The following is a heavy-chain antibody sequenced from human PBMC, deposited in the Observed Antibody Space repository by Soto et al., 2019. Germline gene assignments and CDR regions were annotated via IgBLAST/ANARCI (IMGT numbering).Heavy chain of an antibody. Sequence: GPSLRLSCAASGFTLSSYGMQWVLQAPGKGLEWVSVISYDGSNEYYADSVKGLFTMSRDNSNNKLYLQMSSLKAEDTAEYYCAKDGRASRQWLTSVYLDYWRQGTVVTVSS. CDR3: AKDGRASRQWLTSVYLDY. CDR2: ISYDGSNE. D-gene: IGHD6-19*01. V-gene: IGHV3-30*18. J-gene: IGHJ4*02. CDR1: GFTLSSYG.